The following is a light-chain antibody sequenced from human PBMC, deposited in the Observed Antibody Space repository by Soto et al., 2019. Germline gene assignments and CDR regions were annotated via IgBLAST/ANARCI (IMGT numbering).Light chain of an antibody. CDR2: SND. Sequence: QSVLTQPPSASGTPGQRVTMSCSGSSSNIVSNTVNWYQQLPGTAPKLLIYSNDQRPPGVPDRFSGSKSGTSASLAISGLQSEDESDYYCAAWDDSLNGVVFGGGTKLTVL. CDR3: AAWDDSLNGVV. CDR1: SSNIVSNT. V-gene: IGLV1-44*01. J-gene: IGLJ2*01.